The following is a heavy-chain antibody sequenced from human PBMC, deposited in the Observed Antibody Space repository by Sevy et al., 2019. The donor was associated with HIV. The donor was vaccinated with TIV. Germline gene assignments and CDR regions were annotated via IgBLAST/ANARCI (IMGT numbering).Heavy chain of an antibody. CDR2: INPRYGAT. Sequence: ASVKVSCKASGYTFVDSYIHWVRQAPGQGPEWLGWINPRYGATDFAQKFQGRVTMTRDTSSSTAHMDLSSLTADDTAVYYCAREVGSYSFDYWGQGTLVTVSS. J-gene: IGHJ4*02. V-gene: IGHV1-2*02. CDR1: GYTFVDSY. D-gene: IGHD1-26*01. CDR3: AREVGSYSFDY.